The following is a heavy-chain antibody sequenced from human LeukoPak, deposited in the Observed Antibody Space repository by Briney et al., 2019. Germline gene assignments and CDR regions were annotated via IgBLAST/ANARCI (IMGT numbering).Heavy chain of an antibody. Sequence: SETLSLTCAVYSGSFSGYYWSWIRQPPGKGLEWIGEINHSGSTNYNPSLKSRVTISVDTSKNQFSLKLSSVTAADTAVYYCAREFGHFDWLLYPIYYFDYWGQGTLVTVSS. CDR1: SGSFSGYY. CDR2: INHSGST. D-gene: IGHD3-9*01. CDR3: AREFGHFDWLLYPIYYFDY. J-gene: IGHJ4*02. V-gene: IGHV4-34*01.